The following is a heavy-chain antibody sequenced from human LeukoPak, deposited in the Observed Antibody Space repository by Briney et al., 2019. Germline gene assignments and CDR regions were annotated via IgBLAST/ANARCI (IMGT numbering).Heavy chain of an antibody. J-gene: IGHJ1*01. Sequence: GASVKVSCKASGYTFTSYGISWVRQAPGQGLEWMGWISAYSGNTNYAQKLQGRVTMTTDTSTSTAYMELRSLRSDDTAVYYCARDYYDSSGYAEYFQHWGQGTLATVSS. CDR2: ISAYSGNT. D-gene: IGHD3-22*01. V-gene: IGHV1-18*01. CDR3: ARDYYDSSGYAEYFQH. CDR1: GYTFTSYG.